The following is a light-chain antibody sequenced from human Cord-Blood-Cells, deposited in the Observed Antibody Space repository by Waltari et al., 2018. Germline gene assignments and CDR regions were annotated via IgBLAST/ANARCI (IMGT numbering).Light chain of an antibody. Sequence: SYELTQPPSVSVSTGQTASITCPGDKLGDKYACWYQQKPGQPPVLVIYQDSKRPSGIPERFSGSNSGNTATLTISGTQAMDEADYYCQAWDSSTWVFGGGTKLTVL. J-gene: IGLJ3*02. CDR1: KLGDKY. CDR3: QAWDSSTWV. V-gene: IGLV3-1*01. CDR2: QDS.